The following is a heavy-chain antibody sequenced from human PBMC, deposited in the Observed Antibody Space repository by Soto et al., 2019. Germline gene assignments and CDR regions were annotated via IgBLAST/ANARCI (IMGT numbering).Heavy chain of an antibody. CDR1: GYPITRGYY. CDR3: ARLIWSDLYRGGYFVN. D-gene: IGHD3-3*01. CDR2: FFCGRNT. V-gene: IGHV4-38-2*01. J-gene: IGHJ4*02. Sequence: SETLSLTCAVSGYPITRGYYWGWIRQSPGTGLEWIGSFFCGRNTYYNPSLKSRVTMSVDTSTNQFSLKLSSVTATDTAVYFCARLIWSDLYRGGYFVNWGPGTLVTVSS.